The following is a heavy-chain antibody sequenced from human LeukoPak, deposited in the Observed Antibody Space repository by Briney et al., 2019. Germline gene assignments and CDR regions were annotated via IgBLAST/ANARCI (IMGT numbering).Heavy chain of an antibody. J-gene: IGHJ4*02. V-gene: IGHV3-33*01. CDR1: GFTFSYYG. Sequence: PGGSLRLSCAASGFTFSYYGMHWVRQAPGKGLEWVAVIWYDGSDKYYADSVKGRFTISRDNSKNTLYLQMNSLRAEDTAVYYCARVRQWLANDYWGQGTLVTVSS. CDR3: ARVRQWLANDY. CDR2: IWYDGSDK. D-gene: IGHD6-19*01.